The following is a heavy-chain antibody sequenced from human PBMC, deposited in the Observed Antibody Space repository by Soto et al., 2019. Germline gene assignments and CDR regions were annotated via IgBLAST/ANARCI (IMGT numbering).Heavy chain of an antibody. CDR1: GFTFSSFA. V-gene: IGHV3-23*01. J-gene: IGHJ6*03. D-gene: IGHD4-17*01. CDR3: AKMAYGDNWDYYYMDV. Sequence: QLLESGGGLVQPGGSLRLSCTVSGFTFSSFAMSWVRQAPGKGLEWVSGISGSGASTYYADSVKGRFTISRDNSKNTLYLQMNSLISEDTAVYYCAKMAYGDNWDYYYMDVWGKGTTVTVSS. CDR2: ISGSGAST.